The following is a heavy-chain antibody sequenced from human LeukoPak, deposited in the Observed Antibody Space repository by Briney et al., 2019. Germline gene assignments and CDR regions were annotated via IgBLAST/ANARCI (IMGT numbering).Heavy chain of an antibody. CDR3: AKAVVIVPSATPFDY. D-gene: IGHD2-2*01. CDR2: ISGSGAST. J-gene: IGHJ4*02. Sequence: GGPLRLSCAASGFTFSSYWMSWVRQAPGKGLEWVSAISGSGASTFYADSVKGRFTISRDNSKITLYLQMNSLRAEDTALYYCAKAVVIVPSATPFDYWGQGTLVTVSS. V-gene: IGHV3-23*01. CDR1: GFTFSSYW.